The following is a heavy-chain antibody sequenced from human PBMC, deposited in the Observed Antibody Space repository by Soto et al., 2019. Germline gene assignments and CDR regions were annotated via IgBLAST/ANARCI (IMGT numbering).Heavy chain of an antibody. CDR1: GGSISSGGYY. D-gene: IGHD5-18*01. J-gene: IGHJ4*02. V-gene: IGHV4-31*03. CDR3: ARINVDTDMEFDD. CDR2: IYYSGST. Sequence: TLSLTCTVSGGSISSGGYYWSWIRQHPGEGLEWIGYIYYSGSTYYNPSLKSRVTISVDTSKNQFSLKLSSVTAADTAVYYCARINVDTDMEFDDWGQGTRVTVAS.